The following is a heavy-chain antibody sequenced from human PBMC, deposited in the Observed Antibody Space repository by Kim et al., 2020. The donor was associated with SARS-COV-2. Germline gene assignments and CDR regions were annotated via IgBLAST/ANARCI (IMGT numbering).Heavy chain of an antibody. CDR3: AKEVKIESVVVPAAIFTYYGMDV. Sequence: GGSLRLSCAASGFTFSSYGMHWVRQAPGKGLEWVAVISYDGSNKYYADSVKGRFTISRDNSKNTLYLQMNSLRAEDTAVYYCAKEVKIESVVVPAAIFTYYGMDVWGQGTTVTVSS. J-gene: IGHJ6*02. CDR1: GFTFSSYG. CDR2: ISYDGSNK. D-gene: IGHD2-2*01. V-gene: IGHV3-30*18.